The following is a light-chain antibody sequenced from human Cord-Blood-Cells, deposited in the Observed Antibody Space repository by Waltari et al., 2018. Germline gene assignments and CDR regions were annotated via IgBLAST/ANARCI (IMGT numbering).Light chain of an antibody. V-gene: IGKV3-15*01. Sequence: EIVMWQSPATLPVSPGERATLSCRASQSVSSNLAGFQQKPGQAPRLLIYGASTRATGIPARFSGSGSGTEFTLTISSLQSEDFAVYYCQQYNNWPLTFGGGTKVEIK. CDR1: QSVSSN. CDR2: GAS. CDR3: QQYNNWPLT. J-gene: IGKJ4*01.